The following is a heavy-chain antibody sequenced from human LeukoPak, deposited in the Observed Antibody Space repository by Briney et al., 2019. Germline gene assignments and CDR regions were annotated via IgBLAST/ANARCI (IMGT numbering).Heavy chain of an antibody. D-gene: IGHD1-1*01. CDR1: GYTFTNHY. J-gene: IGHJ4*02. Sequence: ASVKVSCKVSGYTFTNHYMHWVRQAPGQGLEWMGWINPHSGATKFAQNFQGRVTMTRDTSISTAYMELNRLTSDDTAVYYCARVINWNRNDYWGQGTLVTVSS. CDR3: ARVINWNRNDY. CDR2: INPHSGAT. V-gene: IGHV1-2*02.